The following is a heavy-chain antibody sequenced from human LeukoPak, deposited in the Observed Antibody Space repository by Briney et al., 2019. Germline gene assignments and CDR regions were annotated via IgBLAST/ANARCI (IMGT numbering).Heavy chain of an antibody. CDR1: GFTFGDYA. Sequence: GGSLRLSCTASGFTFGDYAMSWFRQASGKGLEWVGFIRTNTYGGTTEYTASVKARFRISRDDSNSIAYLQMNSLKTEDTAVYYCTRVGSRSWWDGMDVWGQGTTVTVSS. CDR2: IRTNTYGGTT. D-gene: IGHD1-26*01. V-gene: IGHV3-49*01. J-gene: IGHJ6*02. CDR3: TRVGSRSWWDGMDV.